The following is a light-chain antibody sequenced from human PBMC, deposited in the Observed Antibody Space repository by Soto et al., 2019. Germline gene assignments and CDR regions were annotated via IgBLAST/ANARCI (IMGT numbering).Light chain of an antibody. J-gene: IGKJ1*01. CDR1: QSVSSN. CDR3: QQYGSSPWT. CDR2: GAS. V-gene: IGKV3-20*01. Sequence: EILMTQSPATLSVSPGERATLSCRASQSVSSNLAWYQQKRGQAPRLLIYGASSRATGIPDRFSGSGSGTDFTLTISRLEPEDFAVYYCQQYGSSPWTFGQGTKVDIK.